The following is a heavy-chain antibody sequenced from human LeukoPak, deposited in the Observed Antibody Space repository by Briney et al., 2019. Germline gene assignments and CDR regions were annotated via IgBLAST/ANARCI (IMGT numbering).Heavy chain of an antibody. J-gene: IGHJ4*02. D-gene: IGHD3-22*01. CDR2: IKQDGSEK. CDR1: GFTFSSYW. Sequence: GGSLRLSCAASGFTFSSYWMSWVRQAPGKGLEWVANIKQDGSEKYHVDSVKGRFTISRDNAKNSLYLQMNSLRAEDTAVYYCARLSSGLNYDSSLSFDYWGQGTLVTVSS. V-gene: IGHV3-7*01. CDR3: ARLSSGLNYDSSLSFDY.